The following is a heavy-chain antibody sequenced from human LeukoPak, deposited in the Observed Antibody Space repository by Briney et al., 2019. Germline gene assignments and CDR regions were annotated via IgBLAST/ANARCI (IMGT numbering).Heavy chain of an antibody. Sequence: ASVKVSRKASGYTFTDYHMHWVRQAPGQGLEWMGCIDHYTGGAHYAQKFQDWLSMTRDTSISTAYMELSRLRSDDAAVYYCARVGVEGASCYDYWGQGILVTVSS. D-gene: IGHD2-2*01. CDR2: IDHYTGGA. V-gene: IGHV1-2*04. CDR1: GYTFTDYH. J-gene: IGHJ4*02. CDR3: ARVGVEGASCYDY.